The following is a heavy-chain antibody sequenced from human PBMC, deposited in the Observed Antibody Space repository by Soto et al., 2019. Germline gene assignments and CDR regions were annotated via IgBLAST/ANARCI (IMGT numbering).Heavy chain of an antibody. CDR3: ARGYYDSNVAFDI. V-gene: IGHV3-13*01. CDR2: VGTAGDT. CDR1: GFSFSTYD. D-gene: IGHD3-22*01. Sequence: EVQLVETGGGLVQPGGSLRLSCAASGFSFSTYDMHWVRLSTGKGLEWVSTVGTAGDTYYPGSVKGRFTISRENAKNSVYLQMNRLGAGDTAVYYCARGYYDSNVAFDIWGLGTLVSVSS. J-gene: IGHJ3*02.